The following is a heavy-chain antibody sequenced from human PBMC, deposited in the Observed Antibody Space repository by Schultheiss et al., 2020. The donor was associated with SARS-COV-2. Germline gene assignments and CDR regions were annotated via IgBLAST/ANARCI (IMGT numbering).Heavy chain of an antibody. CDR2: FDPEDGET. CDR3: ATGTPLEWYAFDI. V-gene: IGHV1-24*01. J-gene: IGHJ3*02. D-gene: IGHD3-3*01. Sequence: ASVKVSCKASGYTFTGYYMHWVRQAPGQGLEWMGGFDPEDGETIYAQKFQGRVTMTEDTSTDTAYMELSSLRSEDTAVYYCATGTPLEWYAFDIWGQGTMVTVSS. CDR1: GYTFTGYY.